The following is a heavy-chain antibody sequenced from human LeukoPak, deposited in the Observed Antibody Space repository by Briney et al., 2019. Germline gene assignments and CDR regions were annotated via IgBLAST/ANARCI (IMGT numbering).Heavy chain of an antibody. CDR1: GFTVSSNY. Sequence: GGSLRLSCAASGFTVSSNYMSWVRQAPGKGLEWVSVLYSGGSTYYAESVKGRFTISRHNSKNALYLQMNSLRAEDTAVYYCARLFLLGGIRFDYWGQGTLVTVSS. J-gene: IGHJ4*02. V-gene: IGHV3-53*04. CDR2: LYSGGST. D-gene: IGHD3-10*01. CDR3: ARLFLLGGIRFDY.